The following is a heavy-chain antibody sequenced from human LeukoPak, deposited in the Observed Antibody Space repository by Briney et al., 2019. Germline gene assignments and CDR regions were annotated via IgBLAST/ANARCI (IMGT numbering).Heavy chain of an antibody. CDR2: IYYSGST. D-gene: IGHD1-26*01. J-gene: IGHJ4*02. CDR3: ASQGIVGAPTSSYYFDY. CDR1: GGSISSGDYY. V-gene: IGHV4-30-4*08. Sequence: PSETLSLTCTVSGGSISSGDYYWSWIRQPPGKGLEWIGYIYYSGSTYYNPSLKSRVTISVDTSKNQFSLKLSSVTAADTAVYYCASQGIVGAPTSSYYFDYWGQGTLVTVSS.